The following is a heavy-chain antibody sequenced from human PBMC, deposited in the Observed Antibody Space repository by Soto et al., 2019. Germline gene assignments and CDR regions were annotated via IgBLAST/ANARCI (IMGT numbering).Heavy chain of an antibody. CDR1: GFSFSSYT. CDR3: AKAHIGAMAHFDS. CDR2: ISGSGGAT. Sequence: GGSLRLSCAASGFSFSSYTMSWVRQAPGKTLEWVSTISGSGGATYYADSVKGRFTISRDNSKNTLYLQVNSLRAEDTAVYYCAKAHIGAMAHFDSWGQVTMFTVSS. D-gene: IGHD2-8*01. V-gene: IGHV3-23*01. J-gene: IGHJ4*02.